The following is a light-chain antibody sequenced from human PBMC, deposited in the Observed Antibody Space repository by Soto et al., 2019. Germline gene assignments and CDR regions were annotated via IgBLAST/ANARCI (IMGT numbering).Light chain of an antibody. CDR2: GAS. CDR1: QSVSSTY. J-gene: IGKJ2*01. CDR3: QQYGSSRVYT. Sequence: EIVLTQSPGTLSLSPGEGATLSCRASQSVSSTYLAWYQQKPGQAPRLLIYGASSRAAGIPDRFSGSGSGTDFTLTISRLEPEDFAVYYFQQYGSSRVYTFGQGTKLEIK. V-gene: IGKV3-20*01.